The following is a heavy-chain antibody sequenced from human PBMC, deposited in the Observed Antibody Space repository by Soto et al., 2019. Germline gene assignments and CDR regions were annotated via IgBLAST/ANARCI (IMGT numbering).Heavy chain of an antibody. D-gene: IGHD6-6*01. V-gene: IGHV3-30-3*01. J-gene: IGHJ6*02. CDR3: ARDQEQLVLASGHYGMDV. CDR2: ISYDGSNK. Sequence: QVQLVESGGGVVQPGRSLRLSCAASGFTFSSYAMHWVRQAPGKGLEWVAVISYDGSNKYYADSVKGRFTISRDNSMNTLYLQMNSLRAEDTAVYYCARDQEQLVLASGHYGMDVWGQGTTVTVSS. CDR1: GFTFSSYA.